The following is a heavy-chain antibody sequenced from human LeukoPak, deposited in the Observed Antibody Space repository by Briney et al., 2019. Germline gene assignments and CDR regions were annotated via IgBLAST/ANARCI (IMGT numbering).Heavy chain of an antibody. J-gene: IGHJ6*04. Sequence: GGSLRRSCAASGYTFSSPAMSWVRQAPGKGLEWVSSNADSVKGRITISRDNSKNTLYLQMSSLRAEDTAVCYCASTWLLSYYMDVWGKGTMVTVSS. CDR3: ASTWLLSYYMDV. D-gene: IGHD3-22*01. CDR1: GYTFSSPA. V-gene: IGHV3-23*01.